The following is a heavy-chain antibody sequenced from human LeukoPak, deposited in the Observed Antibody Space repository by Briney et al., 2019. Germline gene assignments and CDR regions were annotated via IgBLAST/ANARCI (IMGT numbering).Heavy chain of an antibody. D-gene: IGHD3-22*01. CDR2: VYYSGST. Sequence: SETLSLTCTVSGGSISSSIYYWGWLRQPPGKGLEWIGSVYYSGSTYYNPSLKSRVTISVDTSKNQFSLKLSSVAAADTAVYYCARSWQRSGYLNWFDPWGQGTLVTVS. CDR1: GGSISSSIYY. V-gene: IGHV4-39*01. CDR3: ARSWQRSGYLNWFDP. J-gene: IGHJ5*02.